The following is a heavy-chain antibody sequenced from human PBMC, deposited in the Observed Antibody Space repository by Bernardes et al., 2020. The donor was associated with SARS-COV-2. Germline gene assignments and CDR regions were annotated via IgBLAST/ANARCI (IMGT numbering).Heavy chain of an antibody. CDR3: ARVQRFLEWDKLSHWFDP. CDR2: INHSGST. CDR1: GGSFRGYY. D-gene: IGHD3-3*01. J-gene: IGHJ5*02. V-gene: IGHV4-34*01. Sequence: SETLSLTCAVYGGSFRGYYWSWIRQPPGKGLEWIGEINHSGSTNYKPSLKSRVTISVDTSKNQFSLKVRSVTAADTAVYYCARVQRFLEWDKLSHWFDPWGQGTLVNVSS.